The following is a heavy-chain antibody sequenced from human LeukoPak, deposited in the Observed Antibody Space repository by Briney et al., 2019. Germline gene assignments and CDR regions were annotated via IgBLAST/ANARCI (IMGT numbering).Heavy chain of an antibody. CDR1: GYTFTAFY. Sequence: ASVKVSCKASGYTFTAFYIHWVRQAPGQGLEWMGWINPNSGGTNYAQKFQGRVTMTRDTSISTAYMELSRLRSDDTAVYYCASTSGVLDNWFDPWGQGTLVTVSS. J-gene: IGHJ5*02. V-gene: IGHV1-2*02. CDR3: ASTSGVLDNWFDP. CDR2: INPNSGGT. D-gene: IGHD3-10*01.